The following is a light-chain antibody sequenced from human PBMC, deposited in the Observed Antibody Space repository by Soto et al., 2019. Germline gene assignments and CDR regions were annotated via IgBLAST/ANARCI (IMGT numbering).Light chain of an antibody. V-gene: IGKV3-15*01. CDR2: GAS. J-gene: IGKJ4*01. CDR1: QSVSSN. CDR3: QQYNNWPLT. Sequence: EIVMTQSPATLSVSPGERATLSCRASQSVSSNLAWYQQKPGQAPRLLIYGASTRATGIPARFSGSGSGTEFTLTISSLQSEDFAVYYYQQYNNWPLTFGGGTKVEIQ.